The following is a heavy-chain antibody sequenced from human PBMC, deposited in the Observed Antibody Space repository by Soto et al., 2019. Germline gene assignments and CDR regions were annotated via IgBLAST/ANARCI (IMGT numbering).Heavy chain of an antibody. Sequence: PGGSLRLSCAASGFTFSSYAMHWVRQAPGKGLEWVAVISYDGSNKYYADSVKGRFTISRDNSKNTLYLQMNSLRAEDTAVYYCARDFGYDSSGYTQAFEYYGMDVWGQGTTVTVSS. CDR3: ARDFGYDSSGYTQAFEYYGMDV. CDR1: GFTFSSYA. CDR2: ISYDGSNK. J-gene: IGHJ6*02. V-gene: IGHV3-30-3*01. D-gene: IGHD3-22*01.